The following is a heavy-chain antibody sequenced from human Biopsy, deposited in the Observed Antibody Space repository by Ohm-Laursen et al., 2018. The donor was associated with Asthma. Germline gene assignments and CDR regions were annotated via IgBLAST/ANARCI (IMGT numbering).Heavy chain of an antibody. CDR3: ARGFGYDILTGWDAFDI. CDR1: GDSFSNYA. D-gene: IGHD3-9*01. Sequence: AASVKVSCKASGDSFSNYAISWVRQAPGQGLEWMGGLIPVLGTPDHAQMFEGRVTITAGESTSTAYMELSSLRSEDTAVYYCARGFGYDILTGWDAFDIWGQGTMVTVSS. J-gene: IGHJ3*02. CDR2: LIPVLGTP. V-gene: IGHV1-69*13.